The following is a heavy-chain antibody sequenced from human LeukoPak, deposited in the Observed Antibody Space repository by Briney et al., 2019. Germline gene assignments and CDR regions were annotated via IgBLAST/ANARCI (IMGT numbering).Heavy chain of an antibody. CDR2: ISAYNGNK. CDR1: GYTFTSYG. J-gene: IGHJ6*02. CDR3: ARAAPRTSTIDDYYYYGMDV. V-gene: IGHV1-18*01. Sequence: ASVTVSRKGSGYTFTSYGISWVRQPPGQGLEWMGWISAYNGNKNYAQKLQGRVTMTTDTSTSTAYMELRSLRSDDTAGYYCARAAPRTSTIDDYYYYGMDVWGQGTTVTVSS. D-gene: IGHD3-9*01.